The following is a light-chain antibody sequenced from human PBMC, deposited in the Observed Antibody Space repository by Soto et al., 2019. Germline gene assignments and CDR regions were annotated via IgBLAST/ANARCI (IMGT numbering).Light chain of an antibody. Sequence: QSVLTQPASVSGSPGQSITISCTGTSSDVGGYNYVSWYQQHPGKAPKLMIYEVSNRPSGVSNRFSGSKSGNTASLTTSGLQAEDEADYYCSSYTSSSTLHVFGTGPKVTVL. CDR1: SSDVGGYNY. J-gene: IGLJ1*01. V-gene: IGLV2-14*01. CDR2: EVS. CDR3: SSYTSSSTLHV.